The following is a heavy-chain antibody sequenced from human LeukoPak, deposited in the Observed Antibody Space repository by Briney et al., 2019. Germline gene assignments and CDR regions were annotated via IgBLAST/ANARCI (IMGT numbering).Heavy chain of an antibody. J-gene: IGHJ4*02. D-gene: IGHD3-10*01. CDR1: GLTFSTFA. Sequence: GGSLRLSCAASGLTFSTFAMIWVRQPPGKGLEWVSSIFPSGGEIHYADSVRGRFTISRDNSKNTLYLQMSSLRAEDTAVYYCAKHGFGVPEGYWGQGTLVTVSS. V-gene: IGHV3-23*01. CDR3: AKHGFGVPEGY. CDR2: IFPSGGEI.